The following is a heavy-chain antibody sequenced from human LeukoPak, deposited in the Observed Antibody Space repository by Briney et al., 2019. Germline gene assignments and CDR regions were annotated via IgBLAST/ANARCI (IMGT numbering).Heavy chain of an antibody. J-gene: IGHJ4*02. CDR2: IYSGGST. Sequence: GGSLRLSCAASGFTVSSNYMSWVRQAPGKGLEWVSVIYSGGSTYYADSVKGRFTISRDNSKNTLYLQMNSLRAEDTAVYYCARSSDMVATMFDYWGQGTLVTVSS. CDR3: ARSSDMVATMFDY. V-gene: IGHV3-66*02. D-gene: IGHD5-12*01. CDR1: GFTVSSNY.